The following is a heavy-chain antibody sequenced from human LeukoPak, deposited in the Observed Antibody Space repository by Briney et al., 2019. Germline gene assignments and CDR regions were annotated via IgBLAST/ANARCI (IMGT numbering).Heavy chain of an antibody. J-gene: IGHJ4*02. CDR3: ARQTGSGLFILP. D-gene: IGHD3/OR15-3a*01. Sequence: SETLSLTCTVSGGSISSSSYYWGWIRRPPGKGLEWIGSIHYSGYTYYNASLKSQVSISIDTSKNQFSLRLTSVTAADTAVYYCARQTGSGLFILPGGQGTLVTVSS. CDR1: GGSISSSSYY. V-gene: IGHV4-39*01. CDR2: IHYSGYT.